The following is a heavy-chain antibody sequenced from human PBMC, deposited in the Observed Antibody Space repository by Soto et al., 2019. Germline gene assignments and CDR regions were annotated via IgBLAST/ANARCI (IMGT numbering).Heavy chain of an antibody. V-gene: IGHV1-18*04. CDR3: ARERYCTNGVCWGPLRYGMDV. Sequence: GASVKVSCKASGYTFTSYGISWVRQAPGQGLEWMGWISAYNGNTNYAQKLQGRVTMTTDTSTSTAYMELRSLRSDDTAVYYCARERYCTNGVCWGPLRYGMDVWGQGTTVTVSS. J-gene: IGHJ6*02. CDR2: ISAYNGNT. D-gene: IGHD2-8*01. CDR1: GYTFTSYG.